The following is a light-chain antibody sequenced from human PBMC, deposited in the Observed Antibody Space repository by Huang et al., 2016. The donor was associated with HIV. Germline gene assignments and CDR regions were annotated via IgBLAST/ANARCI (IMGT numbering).Light chain of an antibody. Sequence: DIVMTQSPDSMTVSLGVRATINCKSSQSVLHSSNNKKCLAWYQQKPGQTPNLLIYGASTLESGVPDRFSGSGSGTDFTLTISSLQAEDVAVYFCHQYYSTPQTFGQGTKVEIK. J-gene: IGKJ1*01. CDR1: QSVLHSSNNKKC. CDR3: HQYYSTPQT. CDR2: GAS. V-gene: IGKV4-1*01.